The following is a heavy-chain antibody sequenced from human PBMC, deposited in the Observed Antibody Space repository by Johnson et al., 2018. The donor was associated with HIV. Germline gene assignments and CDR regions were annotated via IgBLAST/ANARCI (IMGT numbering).Heavy chain of an antibody. CDR1: GFTFDDYA. J-gene: IGHJ3*02. D-gene: IGHD3-3*01. CDR2: ISWNSGSI. CDR3: ARAWGDFWSGRGAFDI. Sequence: VQLVESGGGLVKPGGSLRLSCAASGFTFDDYAMHWVRQAPGKGLAWVSGISWNSGSIGYADSVKGRFTISRDNSKNTLYLQMNSLRAEDTAVYYCARAWGDFWSGRGAFDIWGQGTMVTVSS. V-gene: IGHV3-9*01.